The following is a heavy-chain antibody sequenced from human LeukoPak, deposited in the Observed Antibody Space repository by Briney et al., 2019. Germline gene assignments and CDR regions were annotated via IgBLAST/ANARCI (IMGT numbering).Heavy chain of an antibody. CDR2: FDPEGGET. J-gene: IGHJ2*01. CDR1: GYTLTELS. Sequence: GASVKVSCKVSGYTLTELSMHWVRQAPGKGLEWMGGFDPEGGETIYAQKLQGRVTMTTDTSTSTAYMELRSLRSDDTAVYYCAWSWIQLWTPYWYFDLWGRGTLVTVSS. V-gene: IGHV1-24*01. CDR3: AWSWIQLWTPYWYFDL. D-gene: IGHD5-18*01.